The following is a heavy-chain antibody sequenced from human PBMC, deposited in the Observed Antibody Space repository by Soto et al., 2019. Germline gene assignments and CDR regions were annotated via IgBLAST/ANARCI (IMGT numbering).Heavy chain of an antibody. CDR3: ARAQYSYGQEQFDY. CDR1: GGSISSYY. Sequence: QVQLQESGPGLVKPSETLSLTCTVSGGSISSYYWSWIRQPPGKGLEWIGYIYYSGSTNYNPSLKSRVTIAVDTSKSQFSLKLSSVTAADTAVYYCARAQYSYGQEQFDYWGQGTLVTVSS. J-gene: IGHJ4*02. V-gene: IGHV4-59*01. CDR2: IYYSGST. D-gene: IGHD5-18*01.